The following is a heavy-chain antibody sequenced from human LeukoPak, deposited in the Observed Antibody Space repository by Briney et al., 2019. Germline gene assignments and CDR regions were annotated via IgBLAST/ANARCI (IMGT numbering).Heavy chain of an antibody. CDR1: GFTFSSYA. V-gene: IGHV3-23*01. Sequence: GGSLRLSCAASGFTFSSYAMSWVRQAPGKGLEWVSAISGSGGSTYYADSVKGRFTISRDNSKNTLYLQMNRLRAEDTAVYYCAKGGFFYGDYDFDYWGQGTLVTVSS. D-gene: IGHD4-17*01. CDR3: AKGGFFYGDYDFDY. J-gene: IGHJ4*02. CDR2: ISGSGGST.